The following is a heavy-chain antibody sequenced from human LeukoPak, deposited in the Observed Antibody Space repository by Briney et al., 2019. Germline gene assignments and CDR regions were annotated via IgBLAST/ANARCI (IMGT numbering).Heavy chain of an antibody. D-gene: IGHD6-19*01. CDR3: ARDRIAVAATETSFDY. Sequence: GGSLRLSCAASGFTFSSYNMNWVRQAPGKGLEWVSSISGSSSYIYYADSVKGRFTIPRGNAKNSLYLQMNSLRAEDTAVYYCARDRIAVAATETSFDYWGQGTLVTVSS. V-gene: IGHV3-21*01. CDR2: ISGSSSYI. CDR1: GFTFSSYN. J-gene: IGHJ4*02.